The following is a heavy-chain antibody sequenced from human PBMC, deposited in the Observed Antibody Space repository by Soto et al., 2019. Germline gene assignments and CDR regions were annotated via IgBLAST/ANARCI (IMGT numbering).Heavy chain of an antibody. CDR3: ALLGGSGWTFDY. CDR1: GFSLSTSGVG. Sequence: QITLKESGPTLVKPTQTLTLTCTFSGFSLSTSGVGVGWIRQPPGKALEWLALIYWDDDKRYSPSLKSRLTITKDTSKNQVVLTMTNMYPVDTATYYCALLGGSGWTFDYWGQGTLVTVSS. D-gene: IGHD6-19*01. V-gene: IGHV2-5*02. J-gene: IGHJ4*02. CDR2: IYWDDDK.